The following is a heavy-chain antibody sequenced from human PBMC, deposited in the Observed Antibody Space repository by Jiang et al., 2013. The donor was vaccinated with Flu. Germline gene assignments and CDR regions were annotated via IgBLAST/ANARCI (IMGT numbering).Heavy chain of an antibody. J-gene: IGHJ3*02. CDR3: AIRGYSGSYYDAFDI. D-gene: IGHD1-26*01. CDR2: FDPEDGET. Sequence: EVRRPGPSVKVSCKVSGYTLTELSMHWVRQAPGKGLEWMGGFDPEDGETIYAQKFQGRVTMTEDTSTDTAYMELSSLRSEDTAVYYCAIRGYSGSYYDAFDIWGQGTMVTVSS. V-gene: IGHV1-24*01. CDR1: GYTLTELS.